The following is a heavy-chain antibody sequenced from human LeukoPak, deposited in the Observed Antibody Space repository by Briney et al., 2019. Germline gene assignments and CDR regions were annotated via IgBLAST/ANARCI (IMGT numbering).Heavy chain of an antibody. V-gene: IGHV1-2*02. D-gene: IGHD6-13*01. Sequence: ASVKVSCNASGYTFTGYYMQLVRQAPGQGLEWMGWINPNSGGTNYAQKFQGRVTMTRDTSISTAYMELSRLRSDDTAVYYCARVIAAAGTFCFDYWGQGTLVTVSS. CDR1: GYTFTGYY. CDR3: ARVIAAAGTFCFDY. CDR2: INPNSGGT. J-gene: IGHJ4*02.